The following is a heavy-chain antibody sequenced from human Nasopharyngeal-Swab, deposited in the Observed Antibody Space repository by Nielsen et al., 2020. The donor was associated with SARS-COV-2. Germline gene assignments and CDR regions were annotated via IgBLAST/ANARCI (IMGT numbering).Heavy chain of an antibody. V-gene: IGHV3-7*01. CDR2: IKQSGSGQ. CDR1: GFTFSSYW. CDR3: ARYCSTTSCPRGFDY. J-gene: IGHJ4*02. D-gene: IGHD2-2*01. Sequence: GGSLRLSCAASGFTFSSYWMGWVRQAPGKGLEWVAHIKQSGSGQYYVDSVKGRFTISRDNAKNSLSLQMNSLRAEDTAVYYCARYCSTTSCPRGFDYWGQGTLITVSS.